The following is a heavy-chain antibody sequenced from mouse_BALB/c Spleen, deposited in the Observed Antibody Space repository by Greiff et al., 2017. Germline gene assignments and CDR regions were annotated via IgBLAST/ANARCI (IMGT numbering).Heavy chain of an antibody. J-gene: IGHJ3*01. V-gene: IGHV3-2*02. CDR1: GYSITSDYA. Sequence: VQLKESGPGLVKPSQSLSLTCTVTGYSITSDYAWNWIRQFPGNKLEWMGYISYSGSTSYNPSLKSRISITRDTSKNQFFLQLNSVTTEDTATYYCAPSYDYVLFAYWGQGTLVTVSA. CDR3: APSYDYVLFAY. CDR2: ISYSGST. D-gene: IGHD2-4*01.